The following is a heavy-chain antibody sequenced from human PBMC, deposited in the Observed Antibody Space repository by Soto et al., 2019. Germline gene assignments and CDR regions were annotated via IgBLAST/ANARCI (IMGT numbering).Heavy chain of an antibody. CDR2: INGAGSAT. V-gene: IGHV3-74*01. Sequence: PGGSLRLSCEASGFTFSNYWMHWVRQAPGKGLVWVSRINGAGSATTYADSVKGRFVISRHNSKNTLYLQMNSLRAEDTAVYYCARDYYYDYWGQGTLVTVSS. CDR3: ARDYYYDY. J-gene: IGHJ4*02. CDR1: GFTFSNYW.